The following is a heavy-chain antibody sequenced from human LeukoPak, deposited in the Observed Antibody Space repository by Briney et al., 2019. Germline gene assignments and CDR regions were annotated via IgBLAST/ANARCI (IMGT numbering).Heavy chain of an antibody. Sequence: SETLSLTCAVYGGSFSGYYWSWLRQPAGKGLEWIGRIYTSGSTNYNPSLKSRVTMSVDTSKNQFSLKLSSVTAADTAMYYCAGQTLPYYYMDVWGKGTTVTISS. CDR2: IYTSGST. V-gene: IGHV4-59*10. J-gene: IGHJ6*03. CDR1: GGSFSGYY. CDR3: AGQTLPYYYMDV.